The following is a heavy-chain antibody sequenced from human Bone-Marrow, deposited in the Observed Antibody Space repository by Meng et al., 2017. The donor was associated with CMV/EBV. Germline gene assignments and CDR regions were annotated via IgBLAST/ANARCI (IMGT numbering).Heavy chain of an antibody. CDR3: ARRRDYGYCGGDCYPENWYFDL. Sequence: GESLKISCQASGYIFANYWIGWVRQVPGKGLEWVGIIYPGDSDMRYSPSFQGQVTISADRSINTAFLQWSSLKASDTAIYYCARRRDYGYCGGDCYPENWYFDLWGRGTLVTVSS. V-gene: IGHV5-51*01. D-gene: IGHD2-21*01. CDR1: GYIFANYW. CDR2: IYPGDSDM. J-gene: IGHJ2*01.